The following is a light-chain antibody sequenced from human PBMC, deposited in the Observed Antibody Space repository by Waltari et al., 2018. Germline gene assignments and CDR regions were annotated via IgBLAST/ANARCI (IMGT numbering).Light chain of an antibody. CDR2: GAS. J-gene: IGKJ2*01. CDR3: QQYGSSPET. Sequence: EIVLTQSPGTLSLSPGERATLSCRASQSVSSSDLAWYQQKPGQAPRLLIYGASSRATGIPDRFSGSGSGTDFTLTISRLEPEDFAVYYCQQYGSSPETFGQGTKVEIK. V-gene: IGKV3-20*01. CDR1: QSVSSSD.